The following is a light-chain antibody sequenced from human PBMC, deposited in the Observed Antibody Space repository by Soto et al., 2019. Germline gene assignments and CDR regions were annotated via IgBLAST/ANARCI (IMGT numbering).Light chain of an antibody. V-gene: IGKV1-5*01. CDR3: QQYNSWYT. Sequence: DIQMTQSPSTLSASVGDRVTITCRASQSISSWLAWYQQKPVKAPKLLIYDASSLESGVPSRYSGSGSGTEFTLTISSLQPDDFATYYCQQYNSWYTFGQGTKLEIK. CDR1: QSISSW. CDR2: DAS. J-gene: IGKJ2*01.